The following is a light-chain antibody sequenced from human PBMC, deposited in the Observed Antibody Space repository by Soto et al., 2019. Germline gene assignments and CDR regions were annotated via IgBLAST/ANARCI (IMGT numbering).Light chain of an antibody. CDR1: SSDVGGYNY. V-gene: IGLV2-14*01. CDR3: SSYTSSSTLGGV. CDR2: DVS. Sequence: QSALTQPASVSGSPGQSITISCTGTSSDVGGYNYVSWYQQHPGKAPKLMIYDVSNRPSGVSNRFSGSQSGNTASLTISGLQAEDEADYYCSSYTSSSTLGGVFGTGTKVTVL. J-gene: IGLJ1*01.